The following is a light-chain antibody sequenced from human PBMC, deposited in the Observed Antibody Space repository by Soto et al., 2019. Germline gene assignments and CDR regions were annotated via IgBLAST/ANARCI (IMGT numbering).Light chain of an antibody. CDR1: QSISTY. CDR2: DAS. Sequence: DIQMTLSPSSLSASVGDRVTITCRASQSISTYLNWYQQKPGKAPKLLIYDASSLESGVPSRFSGSGSGTEFTLTISSLQPDDFATYYCQQYNSYSRTFGQGTKV. V-gene: IGKV1-5*01. J-gene: IGKJ1*01. CDR3: QQYNSYSRT.